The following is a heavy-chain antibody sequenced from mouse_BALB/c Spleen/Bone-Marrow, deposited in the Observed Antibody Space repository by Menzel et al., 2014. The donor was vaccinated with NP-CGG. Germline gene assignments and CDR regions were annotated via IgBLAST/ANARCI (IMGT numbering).Heavy chain of an antibody. D-gene: IGHD2-1*01. J-gene: IGHJ4*01. CDR3: ARQNGNYGYFYAMDY. CDR1: GFTFSSYG. Sequence: EVKVVESGGGLVKPGGSLKLSCAASGFTFSSYGMSWVRQTPEKRLEWVATISGGGSYTYYPDSVKGRFTISRGNAKNNLYLQMSSLRSEDTALYYCARQNGNYGYFYAMDYWGQGTSVTVSS. V-gene: IGHV5-9-2*01. CDR2: ISGGGSYT.